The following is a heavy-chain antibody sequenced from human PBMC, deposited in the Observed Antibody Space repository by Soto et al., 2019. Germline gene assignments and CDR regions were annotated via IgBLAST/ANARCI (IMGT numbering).Heavy chain of an antibody. CDR3: ASVRGFCSGGSCSFGAFDI. V-gene: IGHV1-18*01. CDR1: GYTFTSYG. D-gene: IGHD2-15*01. J-gene: IGHJ3*02. Sequence: GASVKGSCKASGYTFTSYGISCVRQAPGQAPEWMGWISGYNGNTNYAHKLQGRVSMTTNTSTSTSYMELRNLRSDDTAVYYCASVRGFCSGGSCSFGAFDIWGQGTMVTVSS. CDR2: ISGYNGNT.